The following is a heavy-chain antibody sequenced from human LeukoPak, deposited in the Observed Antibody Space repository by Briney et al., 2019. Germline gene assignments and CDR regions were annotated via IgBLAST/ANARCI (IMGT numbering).Heavy chain of an antibody. J-gene: IGHJ4*02. D-gene: IGHD6-19*01. CDR1: GLTFSSYA. V-gene: IGHV3-23*01. Sequence: GESLRLSCAASGLTFSSYAMTWVRQAPGKGLEWVSGISGSGGSTYYADSVKGRFTISRDNYKNTLYLQMNSLRAEDTAIYYCAKVTSSGWYADYWGQGTLVTVSS. CDR3: AKVTSSGWYADY. CDR2: ISGSGGST.